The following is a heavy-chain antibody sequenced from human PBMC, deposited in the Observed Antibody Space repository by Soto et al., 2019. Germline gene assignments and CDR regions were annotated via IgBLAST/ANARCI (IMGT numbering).Heavy chain of an antibody. V-gene: IGHV1-8*01. CDR1: GYTFTSYD. CDR3: ARAGAVAGPADFDY. D-gene: IGHD6-19*01. CDR2: MNPNSGNT. J-gene: IGHJ4*02. Sequence: GASVKVSCKASGYTFTSYDINWVRQATGQGLEWMGWMNPNSGNTGYAQKFQGRVTMTRNTSISTAYMELSSLRSEDTAVYYCARAGAVAGPADFDYWGQGTLVTVSS.